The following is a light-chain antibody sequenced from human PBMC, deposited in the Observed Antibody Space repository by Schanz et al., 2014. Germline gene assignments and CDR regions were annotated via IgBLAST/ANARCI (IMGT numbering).Light chain of an antibody. CDR2: EVN. V-gene: IGLV2-8*01. CDR1: SSDVGGYNY. J-gene: IGLJ2*01. CDR3: SSYAGSRNLV. Sequence: QSALTQPPSASGSPGQSVTISCTGTSSDVGGYNYVSWYQQHPGKAPKLMIYEVNKRPSGVPDRFSGSKSGDTASLTVSGLQAEDDADYYCSSYAGSRNLVFGGGTKVTVL.